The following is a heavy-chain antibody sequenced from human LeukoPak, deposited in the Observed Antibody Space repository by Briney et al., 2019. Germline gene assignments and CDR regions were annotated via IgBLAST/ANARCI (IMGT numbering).Heavy chain of an antibody. V-gene: IGHV1-18*01. CDR3: AHTYYDPYAFDI. CDR2: ISAYNGNT. D-gene: IGHD3-3*01. Sequence: ASVKVSCKASGYTFISYGISWVRQAPGQGLEWMGWISAYNGNTNYALKIQGRVTMTTDTSTSTAYMELRSLRSDDTAVYYCAHTYYDPYAFDIWGQGTMVTVSS. J-gene: IGHJ3*02. CDR1: GYTFISYG.